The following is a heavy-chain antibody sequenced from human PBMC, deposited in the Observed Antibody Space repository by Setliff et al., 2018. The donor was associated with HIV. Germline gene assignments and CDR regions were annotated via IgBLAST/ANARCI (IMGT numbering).Heavy chain of an antibody. CDR2: IYHSGGT. D-gene: IGHD3-10*01. V-gene: IGHV4-39*07. CDR3: ERVITMVWTTFDP. CDR1: GGSISSTSYY. Sequence: SETLSLTCSVSGGSISSTSYYWGWIRQPPGKGLEWIGEIYHSGGTNYNPSLKSRVTISLDKSKNHFSLELRSVTAADTAVYYCERVITMVWTTFDPWGQGTLVTVSS. J-gene: IGHJ5*02.